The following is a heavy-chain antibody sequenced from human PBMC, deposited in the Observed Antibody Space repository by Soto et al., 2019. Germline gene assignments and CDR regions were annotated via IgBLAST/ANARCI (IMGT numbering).Heavy chain of an antibody. D-gene: IGHD6-19*01. J-gene: IGHJ4*02. V-gene: IGHV3-23*01. Sequence: GGSLRLSCAVSGFTFSDHAMAWVRQAPGKGLGWVATTSNNGDRTFYADSVRGRFTVSRDRSNNTLYLQMNSLRAEDTAVYFCARPPLYSNGGYFDSWGQGTLVTVSS. CDR2: TSNNGDRT. CDR1: GFTFSDHA. CDR3: ARPPLYSNGGYFDS.